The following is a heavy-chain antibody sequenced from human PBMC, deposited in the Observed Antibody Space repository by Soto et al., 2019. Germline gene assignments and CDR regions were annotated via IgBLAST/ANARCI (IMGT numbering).Heavy chain of an antibody. CDR2: ISAYNGNT. D-gene: IGHD3-22*01. J-gene: IGHJ2*01. CDR1: GYTFTSYG. V-gene: IGHV1-18*01. CDR3: ALWDRSLDWYCDL. Sequence: ASVKVSCKASGYTFTSYGISWVRQAPGQGLEWMGWISAYNGNTNYAQKLQGRVTMTTDTSTSTAYMELRSLRSDDTAVYDCALWDRSLDWYCDLWGRGTLGTVSS.